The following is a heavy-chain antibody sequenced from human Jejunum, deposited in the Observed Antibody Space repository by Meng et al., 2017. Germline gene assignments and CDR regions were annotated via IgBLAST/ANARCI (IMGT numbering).Heavy chain of an antibody. CDR2: INTYVFPP. V-gene: IGHV1-2*06. D-gene: IGHD2-2*01. J-gene: IGHJ4*02. CDR3: ASNTSFPSTSCYAY. Sequence: QVQLVQSGAEVKKPGASVKGSCKASGYSFTGYYMHWVRQAPGQGREWLGRINTYVFPPPSPRRFQGRVTMTRDTSISTAYMELSSLSSDDTALYYCASNTSFPSTSCYAYWGQGPLVTVSS. CDR1: GYSFTGYY.